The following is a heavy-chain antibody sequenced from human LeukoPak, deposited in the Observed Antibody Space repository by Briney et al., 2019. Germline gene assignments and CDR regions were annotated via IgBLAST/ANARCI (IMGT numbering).Heavy chain of an antibody. CDR1: GFTFRSYA. CDR2: LSGRGGST. Sequence: GGSLRLSCAASGFTFRSYAMSWVRQAPGKGLEGVSALSGRGGSTYYADSVKGRFTISRDNSKNTLYLQMNSLRAEDTALYYCAKREKGTTGRFFDYWGQGTLVTVSS. J-gene: IGHJ4*02. D-gene: IGHD4-17*01. CDR3: AKREKGTTGRFFDY. V-gene: IGHV3-23*01.